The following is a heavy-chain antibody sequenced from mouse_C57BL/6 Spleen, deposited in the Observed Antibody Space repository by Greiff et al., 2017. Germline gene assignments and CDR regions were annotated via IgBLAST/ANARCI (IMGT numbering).Heavy chain of an antibody. CDR1: GYTFTSYW. CDR3: ARSSITTVVAKVYFDY. Sequence: QVQLQQPGAELVKPGASVKLSCKASGYTFTSYWMHWVKQRPGQGLEWIGMIHPNSGSTNYNEKFKSKATLTVDKSSSTAYMQLSSLTSEDSAVYYCARSSITTVVAKVYFDYWGQGTTLTVSS. V-gene: IGHV1-64*01. D-gene: IGHD1-1*01. CDR2: IHPNSGST. J-gene: IGHJ2*01.